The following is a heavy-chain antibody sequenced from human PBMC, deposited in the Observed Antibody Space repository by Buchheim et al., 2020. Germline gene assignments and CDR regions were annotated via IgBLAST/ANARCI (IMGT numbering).Heavy chain of an antibody. CDR1: GFTFSSHE. J-gene: IGHJ4*02. D-gene: IGHD3-22*01. Sequence: EVQLVESGGGSVQPGGSLRLSCAASGFTFSSHEMNWVRQAPGKGLEWVSYISSFGSNTYYADSVKGRFTISRDNAKNSLNLQMDSLRAEDTAVYFCARKHYDSSGYYSFLDFWGQGTL. V-gene: IGHV3-48*03. CDR2: ISSFGSNT. CDR3: ARKHYDSSGYYSFLDF.